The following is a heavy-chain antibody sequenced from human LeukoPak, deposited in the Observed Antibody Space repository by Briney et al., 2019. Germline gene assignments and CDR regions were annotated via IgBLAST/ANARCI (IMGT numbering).Heavy chain of an antibody. V-gene: IGHV1-69*05. J-gene: IGHJ4*02. CDR1: GGTFSSYA. Sequence: SVNVSCKSSGGTFSSYAISWVRQAPGQGLEWMGVIIPIFGTANYAQKFQGRVTITTDESTRTAYMELSSLSSEDTGVYYCARFYGSYLDYWGEGTVVTVSS. CDR3: ARFYGSYLDY. D-gene: IGHD2/OR15-2a*01. CDR2: IIPIFGTA.